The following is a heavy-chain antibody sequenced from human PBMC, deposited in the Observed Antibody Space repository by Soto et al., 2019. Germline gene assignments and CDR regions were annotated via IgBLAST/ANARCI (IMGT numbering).Heavy chain of an antibody. CDR2: IKEDGSEK. D-gene: IGHD3-10*01. J-gene: IGHJ4*02. CDR3: ARERYYYGSGDY. Sequence: HPGGSLRLSCAASGFTFSSYWMSWVRQAPGKGLEWVANIKEDGSEKNYVDSVKGQFTISRDNAKNSLYLQMNSLRAEDTAVYYCARERYYYGSGDYWGKGTLVTVSS. CDR1: GFTFSSYW. V-gene: IGHV3-7*01.